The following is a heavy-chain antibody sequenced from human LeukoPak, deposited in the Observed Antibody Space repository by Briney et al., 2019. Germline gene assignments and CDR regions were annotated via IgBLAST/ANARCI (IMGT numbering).Heavy chain of an antibody. V-gene: IGHV3-30*18. CDR2: ISHDGGNK. J-gene: IGHJ4*02. CDR3: TKPRGGYYFDY. D-gene: IGHD3-3*01. CDR1: VFTFSVYG. Sequence: GGSLRLSCAASVFTFSVYGMHWVRQGPGKGLEWVALISHDGGNKNYTDSVKGRFTISRDNSKNTVYLQMNSLRPEDTAVYYCTKPRGGYYFDYWGQGTLVTVSS.